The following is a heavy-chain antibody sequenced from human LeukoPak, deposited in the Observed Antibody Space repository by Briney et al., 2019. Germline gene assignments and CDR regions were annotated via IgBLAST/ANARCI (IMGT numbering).Heavy chain of an antibody. CDR3: ARDFRDTSLITYPYFMDV. CDR1: GFTFSTYN. J-gene: IGHJ6*03. CDR2: IVSTSSLM. V-gene: IGHV3-21*01. Sequence: GGSLRLSCVASGFTFSTYNMNWVRQAPGKGLEWVSSIVSTSSLMSYSDSVKGRFTISRDNAKNSVYPQMNSLRAEDTAVYYCARDFRDTSLITYPYFMDVWGKGTTVTISS. D-gene: IGHD3-16*01.